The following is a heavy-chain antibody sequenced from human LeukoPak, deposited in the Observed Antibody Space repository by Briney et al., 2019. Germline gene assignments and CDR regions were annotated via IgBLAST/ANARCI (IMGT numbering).Heavy chain of an antibody. D-gene: IGHD3-22*01. V-gene: IGHV3-20*04. CDR3: ARTPYYDSSGPPDY. Sequence: GGSLRLSCAASGFTFDDYGMSWVRQAPGKGLEWVSGINWNGGSTGYADSVKGRFTISRDNAKNSPYLQMNSLRAEDTALYYCARTPYYDSSGPPDYWGQGTLVTVSS. J-gene: IGHJ4*02. CDR2: INWNGGST. CDR1: GFTFDDYG.